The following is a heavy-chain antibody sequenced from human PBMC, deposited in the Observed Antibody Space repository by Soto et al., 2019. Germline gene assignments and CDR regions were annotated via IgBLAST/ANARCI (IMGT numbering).Heavy chain of an antibody. V-gene: IGHV5-10-1*01. Sequence: GESLKISCKGSGYSFAGYWITWVRQKPGKGLEWMGRIDPSDSQTYYSPSFRGHVTISADKSISSAYLQWSSLRASDTAMYYCARGGVSTRTFDYWGQGTPVTVSS. CDR3: ARGGVSTRTFDY. D-gene: IGHD3-3*01. J-gene: IGHJ4*02. CDR2: IDPSDSQT. CDR1: GYSFAGYW.